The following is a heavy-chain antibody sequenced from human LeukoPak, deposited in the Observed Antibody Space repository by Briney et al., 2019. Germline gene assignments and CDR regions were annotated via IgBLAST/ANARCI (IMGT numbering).Heavy chain of an antibody. CDR1: GYSFTSYW. J-gene: IGHJ6*03. CDR2: IYACDSDT. V-gene: IGHV5-51*01. D-gene: IGHD2-2*02. Sequence: GESLKISCKGSGYSFTSYWIGWVRQMTGKGLEGMGIIYACDSDTRYRASFQGQVTISADKSITTAYLQWSGLKASDTAMYYCARLDIVVVPAATPQSYYYYYYMDVWGKGTTVTVSS. CDR3: ARLDIVVVPAATPQSYYYYYYMDV.